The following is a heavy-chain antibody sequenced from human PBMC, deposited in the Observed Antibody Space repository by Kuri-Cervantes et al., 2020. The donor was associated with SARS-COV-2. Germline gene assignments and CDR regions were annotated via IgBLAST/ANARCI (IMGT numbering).Heavy chain of an antibody. J-gene: IGHJ6*02. Sequence: GESLKISCAASGFTFSSHEMNWVRQAPGKGLEWLSSISDTDNTTYYADSVKGRFTISRDNSKNTLYLQMNSLRAEDTAVYYCAREDSSSSLYYYYYYGMDVWGQGTTVTVSS. V-gene: IGHV3-48*03. CDR1: GFTFSSHE. CDR3: AREDSSSSLYYYYYYGMDV. CDR2: ISDTDNTT. D-gene: IGHD6-6*01.